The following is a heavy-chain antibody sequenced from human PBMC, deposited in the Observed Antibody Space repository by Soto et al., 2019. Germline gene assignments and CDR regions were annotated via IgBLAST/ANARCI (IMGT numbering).Heavy chain of an antibody. CDR1: GYTFAAYY. J-gene: IGHJ4*01. CDR2: IFPNSGGST. V-gene: IGHV1-2*02. Sequence: ASVKVSCKTSGYTFAAYYIHWVRQAPGQGLEWMGFIFPNSGGSTTSAQQFEGRVTMTRDSSISTAYLELSGLTPDDTAVYYCAKDEGGIFDSWAKEPWSPSPQ. CDR3: AKDEGGIFDS. D-gene: IGHD3-16*01.